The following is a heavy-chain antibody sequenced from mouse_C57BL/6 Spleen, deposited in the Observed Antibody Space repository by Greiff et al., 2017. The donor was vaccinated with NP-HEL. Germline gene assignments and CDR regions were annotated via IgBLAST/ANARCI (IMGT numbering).Heavy chain of an antibody. J-gene: IGHJ4*01. CDR1: GYTFTSYW. V-gene: IGHV1-55*01. CDR2: IYPGSGST. D-gene: IGHD1-1*01. CDR3: ASSSGSSPLYAMCC. Sequence: VQLQQPGAELVKPGASVKMSCKASGYTFTSYWITWVKQRPGQGLEWIGDIYPGSGSTNYNEKFKSKATLTVDTSSSTAYMQLSSLTSEDSAVYYCASSSGSSPLYAMCCWGHVASVTVSS.